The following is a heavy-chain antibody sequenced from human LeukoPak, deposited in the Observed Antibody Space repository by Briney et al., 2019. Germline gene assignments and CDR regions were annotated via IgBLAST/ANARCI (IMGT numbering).Heavy chain of an antibody. D-gene: IGHD1-7*01. CDR2: INHGGST. CDR1: GGSFSGYY. CDR3: ARITGTTFMDY. Sequence: PSETLSLTCAVYGGSFSGYYWSWIRQPPGKGLEWIGEINHGGSTNYNPSLKSRVTISVDTSKNQFSLKLSSVTAADTAVYYCARITGTTFMDYWGQGTLVTVSS. V-gene: IGHV4-34*01. J-gene: IGHJ4*02.